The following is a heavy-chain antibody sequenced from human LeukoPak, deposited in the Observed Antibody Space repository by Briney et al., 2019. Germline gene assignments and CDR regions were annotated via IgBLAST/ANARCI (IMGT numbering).Heavy chain of an antibody. V-gene: IGHV1-69*06. D-gene: IGHD5-18*01. CDR2: IIPIFGKA. J-gene: IGHJ6*03. Sequence: SVKVSCKASGGTFSSYGISWVRQAPGQGLEWMGGIIPIFGKAKYAQKFQGRVTTTADKSTSTAYMELSSLRSEDTAVYYCARDNGGTAMAYYYYYYMDVWGKGTTVTISS. CDR1: GGTFSSYG. CDR3: ARDNGGTAMAYYYYYYMDV.